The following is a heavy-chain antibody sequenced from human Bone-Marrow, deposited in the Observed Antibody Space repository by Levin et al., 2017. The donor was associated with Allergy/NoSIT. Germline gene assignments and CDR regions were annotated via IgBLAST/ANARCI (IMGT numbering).Heavy chain of an antibody. CDR2: IYYSGST. CDR3: VGAGSSSWFDPYYFDY. CDR1: GGSISSGGYY. D-gene: IGHD6-13*01. J-gene: IGHJ4*02. Sequence: SETLSLTCTVSGGSISSGGYYWSWIRQHPGKGLEWIGYIYYSGSTYYNPSLKSRVTISVDTSKNQFSLKLSSVTAADTAVYYCVGAGSSSWFDPYYFDYWGQGTLVTVSS. V-gene: IGHV4-31*03.